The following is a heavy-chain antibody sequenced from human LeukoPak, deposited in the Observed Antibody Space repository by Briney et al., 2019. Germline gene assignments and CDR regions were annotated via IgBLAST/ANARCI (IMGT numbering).Heavy chain of an antibody. CDR2: INHSGST. J-gene: IGHJ4*02. Sequence: YPSETLSLTCAVYGGSFSGYYWSWIRQPPGKGLEWIGEINHSGSTNYNPSLKSRVTMSVDTSKNQFSLKLSSVTAADTAVYYCARKPAVAAPFDYWGQGTLVTVSS. D-gene: IGHD6-19*01. CDR1: GGSFSGYY. V-gene: IGHV4-34*01. CDR3: ARKPAVAAPFDY.